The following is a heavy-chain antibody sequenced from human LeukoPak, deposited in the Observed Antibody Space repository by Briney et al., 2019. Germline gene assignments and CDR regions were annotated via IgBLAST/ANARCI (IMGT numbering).Heavy chain of an antibody. V-gene: IGHV3-9*01. CDR1: GFTFDDYA. CDR3: ARDFYSSSWSPYYFDY. Sequence: PGGSLRLSCAASGFTFDDYAMHWVRQAPGKGLEWVSGISWNSGSIGYADSVKGRFTISRDNAKNTLYLQMNSLRAEDTAVYYCARDFYSSSWSPYYFDYWGQGTLVTVSS. D-gene: IGHD6-13*01. J-gene: IGHJ4*02. CDR2: ISWNSGSI.